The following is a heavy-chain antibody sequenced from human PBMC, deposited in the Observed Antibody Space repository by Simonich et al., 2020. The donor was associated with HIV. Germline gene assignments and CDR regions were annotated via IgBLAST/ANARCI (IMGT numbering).Heavy chain of an antibody. V-gene: IGHV4-34*01. J-gene: IGHJ4*02. CDR2: INHSGIT. CDR3: ARRDRELILYFDY. Sequence: QVQLQQWGAGLLKPSETLSLTCAVYGGSVSGYYWSWMRQPPGKGLDWIGEINHSGITNYKSSLNSRATISVDKSKNQFSLKLSSVTAADTAIYYCARRDRELILYFDYWGQGNLVTVSS. CDR1: GGSVSGYY. D-gene: IGHD3-3*01.